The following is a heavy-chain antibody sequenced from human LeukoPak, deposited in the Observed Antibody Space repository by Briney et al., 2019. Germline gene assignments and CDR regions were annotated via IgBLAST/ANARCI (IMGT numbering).Heavy chain of an antibody. CDR3: ARDSDSSWYGMVASVGMDV. Sequence: PSETLSLTCTVSGGSISSSSYYWGWIRQPPGKGLEWIGSIYYSGSTYYNPSLKSRVTISVDTSKNQFSLKLSSVTAADTAVYYCARDSDSSWYGMVASVGMDVWGQGTTVTVSS. V-gene: IGHV4-39*07. J-gene: IGHJ6*02. CDR2: IYYSGST. CDR1: GGSISSSSYY. D-gene: IGHD6-13*01.